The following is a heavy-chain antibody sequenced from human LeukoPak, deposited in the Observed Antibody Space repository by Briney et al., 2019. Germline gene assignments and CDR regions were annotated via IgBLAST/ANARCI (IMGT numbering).Heavy chain of an antibody. V-gene: IGHV4-34*01. Sequence: SETLSLTCAVYGGSFSGYYWSWIRQPPGKGLEWIGEINHSGSTNYNPSLKSRVTISVDTSKNQFSLKLSSVTAADTAVYYCARVIRITIFSSRGWFDPWGQGTLVTVSS. D-gene: IGHD3-9*01. CDR2: INHSGST. J-gene: IGHJ5*02. CDR3: ARVIRITIFSSRGWFDP. CDR1: GGSFSGYY.